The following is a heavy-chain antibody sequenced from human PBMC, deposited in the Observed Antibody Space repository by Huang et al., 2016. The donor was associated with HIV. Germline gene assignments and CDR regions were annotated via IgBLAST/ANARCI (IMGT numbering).Heavy chain of an antibody. Sequence: QLQLQGSGPGLVKPSETLSLTCTVSGGSITSSSYYWGWIRQPPGKGLEWVGSIYYSGRHHYNPSRKSRVTVSVDTSKNQFSLKLSSVTAADTAVYYCARHFSYYDSSGYTPWDAFDIWGQGTMVTVSS. CDR3: ARHFSYYDSSGYTPWDAFDI. CDR2: IYYSGRH. CDR1: GGSITSSSYY. V-gene: IGHV4-39*01. D-gene: IGHD3-22*01. J-gene: IGHJ3*02.